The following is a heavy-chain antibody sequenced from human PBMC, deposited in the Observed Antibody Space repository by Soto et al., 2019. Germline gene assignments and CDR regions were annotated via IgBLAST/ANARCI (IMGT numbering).Heavy chain of an antibody. D-gene: IGHD3-10*01. CDR3: AKDPYGSGSYYRLGWFDP. V-gene: IGHV3-30*18. CDR2: ISYDGSNK. Sequence: GGSLRLSCAASGFTFSSYGMHWVRQAPGKGLEWVAVISYDGSNKYYADSVKGRFTISRDNSKNTLYLQMNSLRAEDTAVYYCAKDPYGSGSYYRLGWFDPWGQGTLVTVSS. J-gene: IGHJ5*02. CDR1: GFTFSSYG.